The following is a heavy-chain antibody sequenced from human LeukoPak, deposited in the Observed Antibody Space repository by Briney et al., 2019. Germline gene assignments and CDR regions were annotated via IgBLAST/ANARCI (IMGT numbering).Heavy chain of an antibody. Sequence: GGSLRLSCAASGFTFSSYAMSWVRQAPGKGLEWVSAISGSGGSTYYADSVKGRFTISRDNSKNTLYLQMNSLRAEDTAVYYCAKDPSGFFWSGYAVLIYYFDYWGQGTLVTVSS. D-gene: IGHD3-3*01. V-gene: IGHV3-23*01. CDR2: ISGSGGST. CDR1: GFTFSSYA. CDR3: AKDPSGFFWSGYAVLIYYFDY. J-gene: IGHJ4*02.